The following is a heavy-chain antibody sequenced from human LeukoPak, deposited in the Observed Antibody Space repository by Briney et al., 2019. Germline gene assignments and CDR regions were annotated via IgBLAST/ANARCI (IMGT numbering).Heavy chain of an antibody. V-gene: IGHV1-2*02. D-gene: IGHD5-12*01. CDR2: IDPNSGGT. J-gene: IGHJ4*02. Sequence: ASVKVSCKASGYTFTDYYIHWVRQAPGQGLEWMGWIDPNSGGTNFAQKFQGRVTMTTDTSITTAYMELTRLRSDDTAVYYCANWAATIHNFNYWGQGTLVTVSS. CDR3: ANWAATIHNFNY. CDR1: GYTFTDYY.